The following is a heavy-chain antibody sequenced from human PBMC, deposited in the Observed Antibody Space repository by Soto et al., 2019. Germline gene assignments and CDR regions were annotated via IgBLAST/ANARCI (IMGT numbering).Heavy chain of an antibody. CDR1: GFSFSSYG. CDR2: ISSDGSKK. V-gene: IGHV3-30*18. D-gene: IGHD3-3*01. CDR3: ANEGYYDFWSGWSGGMDV. Sequence: PGGSLRLSCAASGFSFSSYGMHLVRQAPGKGLEWVAVISSDGSKKYYADSVKGRFTISRDNSKSTLYLQMNSLRAEDTAVYYCANEGYYDFWSGWSGGMDVWGQGTTVTVSS. J-gene: IGHJ6*02.